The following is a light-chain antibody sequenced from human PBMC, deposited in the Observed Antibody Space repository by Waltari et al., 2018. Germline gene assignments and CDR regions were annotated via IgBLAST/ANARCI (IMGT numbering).Light chain of an antibody. Sequence: DIQLTQSPSFLSASVVDRVTITCRASKGISSYLAWYQQKPGEAPKLLISAASTLQSGVPSRFSGSGSGTEFTLTISSLQPEDFATYYCQQLNSFPYTFGQGTKLDIK. CDR1: KGISSY. CDR3: QQLNSFPYT. J-gene: IGKJ2*01. V-gene: IGKV1-9*01. CDR2: AAS.